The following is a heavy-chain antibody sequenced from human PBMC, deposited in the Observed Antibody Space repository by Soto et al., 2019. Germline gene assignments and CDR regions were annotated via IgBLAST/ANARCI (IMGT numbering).Heavy chain of an antibody. V-gene: IGHV1-69*01. J-gene: IGHJ4*02. Sequence: QVQLVQSGAEVKKPGSSVKVSCKASGGTFSSYAISWVRQAPGQGLDWMGGIIPIFGTANYAQKFQGRVTITYEETTRTAYMELSSLGSEDTAVYYCARDGLHDIVTATYYYIAYWGQGTLVTVSS. CDR1: GGTFSSYA. D-gene: IGHD3-9*01. CDR3: ARDGLHDIVTATYYYIAY. CDR2: IIPIFGTA.